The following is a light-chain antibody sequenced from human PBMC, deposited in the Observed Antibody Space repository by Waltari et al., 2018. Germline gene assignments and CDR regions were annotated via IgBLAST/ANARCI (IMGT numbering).Light chain of an antibody. CDR1: SSDVGRHDS. CDR3: SSQSIDDVLI. J-gene: IGLJ2*01. CDR2: DVN. V-gene: IGLV2-14*03. Sequence: QSALTQPASVSGSPGQSITISCTGSSSDVGRHDSFPWYQDHPGQAPKVIIFDVNNRPSGVSDRFSASKSGNTASLTISGLQAEDEATYYCSSQSIDDVLIFGGGTKLTVL.